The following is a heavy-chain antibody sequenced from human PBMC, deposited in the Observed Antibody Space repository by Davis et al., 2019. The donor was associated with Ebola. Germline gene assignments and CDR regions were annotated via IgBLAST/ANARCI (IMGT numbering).Heavy chain of an antibody. CDR2: ISYDGSNK. CDR3: ARGPERFLEWLSVY. J-gene: IGHJ4*02. Sequence: GESLKISCAASGFTVSSNYMSWVRQAPGKGLEWVAVISYDGSNKYYADSVKGRFTISRDNSKNTLYLQMNSLRAEDTAVYYCARGPERFLEWLSVYWGQGTLVTVSS. D-gene: IGHD3-3*01. CDR1: GFTVSSNY. V-gene: IGHV3-30-3*01.